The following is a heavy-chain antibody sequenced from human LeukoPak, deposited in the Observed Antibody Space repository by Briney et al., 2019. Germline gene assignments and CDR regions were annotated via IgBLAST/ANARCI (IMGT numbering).Heavy chain of an antibody. V-gene: IGHV4-38-2*02. CDR2: IYHSGST. CDR3: ARVSARYSSLLGRYYYYYMDV. Sequence: SETLSLTCTVSGYSISSGYYWGWIRQPPGKGLEWIGSIYHSGSTYYNPSLKSRVTISVDTSKNQFSLKLSSVTAADTAVYYCARVSARYSSLLGRYYYYYMDVWGKGTTVTVSS. D-gene: IGHD6-19*01. CDR1: GYSISSGYY. J-gene: IGHJ6*03.